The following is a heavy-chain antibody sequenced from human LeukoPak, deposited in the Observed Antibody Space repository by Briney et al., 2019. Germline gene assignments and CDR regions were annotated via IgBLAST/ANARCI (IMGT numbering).Heavy chain of an antibody. Sequence: PGGSLRPSCAASGIIVSTNYMSWVRQAPGKGLEWVSLIYSGGSTYYADSVKGRFTISRDNSKNTLYLQMNSLRAEDTAVYYCAKGNTAYFFDYWGQGTLVTVSS. V-gene: IGHV3-53*01. D-gene: IGHD5-18*01. CDR3: AKGNTAYFFDY. J-gene: IGHJ4*02. CDR2: IYSGGST. CDR1: GIIVSTNY.